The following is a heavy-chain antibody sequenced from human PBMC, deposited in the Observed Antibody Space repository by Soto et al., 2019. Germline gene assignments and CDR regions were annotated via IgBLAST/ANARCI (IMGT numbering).Heavy chain of an antibody. V-gene: IGHV3-23*01. CDR2: ISGSGGST. J-gene: IGHJ4*02. Sequence: GSLRLSCAASGFTFSSYAMSWVRQAPGKGLEWVSAISGSGGSTYYADSVKGRFTISRDNSKNTLYLQMNSLRAEDTAVYYCAKERLVCGGDCYASLDYWGQGTLVTVSS. D-gene: IGHD2-21*02. CDR1: GFTFSSYA. CDR3: AKERLVCGGDCYASLDY.